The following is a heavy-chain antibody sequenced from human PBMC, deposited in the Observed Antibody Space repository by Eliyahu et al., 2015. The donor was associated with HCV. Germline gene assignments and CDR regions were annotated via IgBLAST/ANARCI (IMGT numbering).Heavy chain of an antibody. CDR3: ARAKRPPKRYSGYAGFFDY. CDR1: GGSFSGXY. V-gene: IGHV4-34*01. D-gene: IGHD5-12*01. Sequence: QVQLQQWGAGLLKPSETLSLTCAVYGGSFSGXYWSWIRQPPGKGLEWIGEINHSGSTNYNPSLKSRVTISVDTSKNQFSLKLSSVTAADTAVYYCARAKRPPKRYSGYAGFFDYWGQGTLVTVSS. J-gene: IGHJ4*02. CDR2: INHSGST.